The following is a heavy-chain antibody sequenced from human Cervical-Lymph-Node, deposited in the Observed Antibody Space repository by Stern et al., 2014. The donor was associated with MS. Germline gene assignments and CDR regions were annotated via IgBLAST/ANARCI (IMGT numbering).Heavy chain of an antibody. V-gene: IGHV3-74*02. CDR3: ARGYGDTFFYYYGMDV. Sequence: EVQLVESGGGLVQPGGSLRLSCAASGFTFSSYWMHWVRQAPGKGLVWVSRIANDVSSTSYADSVKGLFTIARDNAKNTLYLQMNSLRAEDTAVYYLARGYGDTFFYYYGMDVWGQGTTVTVSS. J-gene: IGHJ6*02. CDR1: GFTFSSYW. D-gene: IGHD4-17*01. CDR2: IANDVSST.